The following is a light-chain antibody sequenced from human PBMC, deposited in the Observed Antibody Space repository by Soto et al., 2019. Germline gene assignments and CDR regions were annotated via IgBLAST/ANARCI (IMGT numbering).Light chain of an antibody. CDR2: GAS. V-gene: IGKV3-20*01. CDR3: QQYGDSIYT. CDR1: QSVSSTY. Sequence: EIVLTQSPGTLSLSPGERATLSCRASQSVSSTYLAWYQQKPGQTPRLLMYGASSRAPGIPDRFSGSGSGTDFTLTISRVEPEDFAVYYCQQYGDSIYTFGQGTKPEIK. J-gene: IGKJ2*01.